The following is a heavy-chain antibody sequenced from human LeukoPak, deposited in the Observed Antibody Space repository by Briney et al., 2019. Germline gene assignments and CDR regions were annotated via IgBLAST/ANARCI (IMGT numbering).Heavy chain of an antibody. D-gene: IGHD4-23*01. CDR1: GFTFSSYA. J-gene: IGHJ5*02. V-gene: IGHV3-30*04. CDR2: ISYDGSNK. CDR3: AKDTHYGGNPHLTFDP. Sequence: PGRSLRLSCAASGFTFSSYAMHWVRQAPGKGLEWVAVISYDGSNKYYPDSVKGRFTISRDNSKNTLYLQMNSLRAEDTAIYYCAKDTHYGGNPHLTFDPWGQGTLVTVSS.